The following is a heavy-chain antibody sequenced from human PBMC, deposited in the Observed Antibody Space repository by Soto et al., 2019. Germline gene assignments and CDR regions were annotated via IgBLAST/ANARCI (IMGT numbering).Heavy chain of an antibody. D-gene: IGHD1-7*01. J-gene: IGHJ6*02. CDR3: ARVDNWNSNFYYYYGMDV. CDR2: IYPGDSDT. Sequence: GESLKISCNGSGYSFTSYWIGWVRQMPGKGLEWMGIIYPGDSDTRYSPSFQGQVTISADKSISTAYLQWSSLRDEDTAVYYCARVDNWNSNFYYYYGMDVWGQGTTVTVS. V-gene: IGHV5-51*01. CDR1: GYSFTSYW.